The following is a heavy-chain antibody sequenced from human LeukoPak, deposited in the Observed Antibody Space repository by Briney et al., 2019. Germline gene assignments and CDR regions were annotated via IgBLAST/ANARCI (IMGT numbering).Heavy chain of an antibody. CDR2: IYYSGST. Sequence: SETLSLTCTFSGCSISSYYWSWIRQPPGKGLEWIGYIYYSGSTNYNPSLKSRLTISVDTSKNQFSLKLSSVTAADTAVYYCARTTEAHSWRTRYYDYYMDVWGKGTTVAVSS. CDR3: ARTTEAHSWRTRYYDYYMDV. D-gene: IGHD6-13*01. V-gene: IGHV4-59*01. CDR1: GCSISSYY. J-gene: IGHJ6*03.